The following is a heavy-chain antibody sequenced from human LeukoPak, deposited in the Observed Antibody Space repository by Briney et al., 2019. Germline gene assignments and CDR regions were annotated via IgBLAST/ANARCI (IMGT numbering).Heavy chain of an antibody. Sequence: GGSLRLSCAASGFTFDDYGMAWVRQAPGKGLEWVSGINGDGGSRGYADSVKGRFTISRGNAKNSLYLQMNSLRVEDTALYYCARNHDYDSSGYHAWGQGTLVTVSS. D-gene: IGHD3-22*01. J-gene: IGHJ5*02. CDR2: INGDGGSR. CDR1: GFTFDDYG. V-gene: IGHV3-20*04. CDR3: ARNHDYDSSGYHA.